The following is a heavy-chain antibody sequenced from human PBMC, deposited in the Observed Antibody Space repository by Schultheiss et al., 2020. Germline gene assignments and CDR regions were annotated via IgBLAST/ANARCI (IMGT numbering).Heavy chain of an antibody. Sequence: SQPLSLTCAVYGGSFSGYYWSWIRQPPGKGLEWIGYIYHSGSTNYNPSLKSRVTMSVDTSKNQFSLKLSSVTAADTAVYYCARDCTMVYGLRYYYYYGMDVWGKGTTVTGSS. CDR1: GGSFSGYY. V-gene: IGHV4-34*01. J-gene: IGHJ6*04. D-gene: IGHD2-8*01. CDR3: ARDCTMVYGLRYYYYYGMDV. CDR2: IYHSGST.